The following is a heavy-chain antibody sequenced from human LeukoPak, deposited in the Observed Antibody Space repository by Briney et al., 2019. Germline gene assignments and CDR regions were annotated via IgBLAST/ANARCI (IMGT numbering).Heavy chain of an antibody. CDR3: AREDHYYDFWSGYFPVFDY. CDR2: INSDWSNT. J-gene: IGHJ4*02. V-gene: IGHV3-74*01. Sequence: PGGSLRLSCAASGFTFSSYLMHWVRQAPGKGLVWVTRINSDWSNTTYADSVKGRFTISRDNAKNTLYLQMNSLRAEDTAVYYCAREDHYYDFWSGYFPVFDYWGQGTLVTVSS. D-gene: IGHD3-3*01. CDR1: GFTFSSYL.